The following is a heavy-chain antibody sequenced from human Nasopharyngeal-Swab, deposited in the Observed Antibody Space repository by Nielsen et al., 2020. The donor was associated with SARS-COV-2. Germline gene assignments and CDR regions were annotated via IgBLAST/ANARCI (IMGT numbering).Heavy chain of an antibody. Sequence: SETLSLTCAVYGGSFSGYYWSWIRQPPGKGLEWIGEINHSGSTNYSPSLKSRVTISVATSKNQFSLKLNSVTAADTAVYYCARVSGGLDYWGQGTLVTVSS. CDR2: INHSGST. CDR1: GGSFSGYY. J-gene: IGHJ4*02. V-gene: IGHV4-34*01. D-gene: IGHD1-1*01. CDR3: ARVSGGLDY.